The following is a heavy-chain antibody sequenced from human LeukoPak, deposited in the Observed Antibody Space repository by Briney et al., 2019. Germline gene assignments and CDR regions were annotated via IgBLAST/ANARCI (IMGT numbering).Heavy chain of an antibody. V-gene: IGHV3-30*18. J-gene: IGHJ4*02. CDR1: GFTFSSYG. D-gene: IGHD6-13*01. Sequence: PGRSLRLSCAASGFTFSSYGMHWVRQAPGKGLEWVAVISYDGSNKYYADSVKGRFTISRDNSKNTLYLQMNSLRAEDTAVYYCAKAPYSSSWYADYWGQGTLVTVSS. CDR2: ISYDGSNK. CDR3: AKAPYSSSWYADY.